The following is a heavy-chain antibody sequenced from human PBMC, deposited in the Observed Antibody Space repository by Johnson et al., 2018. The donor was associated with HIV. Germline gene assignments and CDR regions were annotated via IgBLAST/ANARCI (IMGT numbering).Heavy chain of an antibody. V-gene: IGHV3-11*04. CDR1: GFTFSDFF. CDR3: ARDSTPWGDDYVDYSFDI. J-gene: IGHJ3*02. Sequence: QVQLVETGGGLVKPGGSLRLSCAASGFTFSDFFMSWIRQAPGKGLEWVAYMSTSGSTKFYADSVKGRFTISRDNAKNSLYLQMNSLRAEDTAVYYCARDSTPWGDDYVDYSFDIWGQGTMVTVSS. D-gene: IGHD4-17*01. CDR2: MSTSGSTK.